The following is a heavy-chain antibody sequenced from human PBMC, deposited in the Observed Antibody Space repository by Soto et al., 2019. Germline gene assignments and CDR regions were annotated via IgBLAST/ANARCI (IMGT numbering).Heavy chain of an antibody. CDR2: APYDAYSL. J-gene: IGHJ4*02. Sequence: QVHLAESGGGVVQPGGSLRLSCFASGFTFTSSGMNWVRQVPGRGLEWVALAPYDAYSLSYAESVRGRFIISRDNSNNPIYHKINSLKPEDTGLYFCAKITYNGFYGGDAFASGGQEIHVPVSS. D-gene: IGHD5-12*01. V-gene: IGHV3-30*02. CDR1: GFTFTSSG. CDR3: AKITYNGFYGGDAFAS.